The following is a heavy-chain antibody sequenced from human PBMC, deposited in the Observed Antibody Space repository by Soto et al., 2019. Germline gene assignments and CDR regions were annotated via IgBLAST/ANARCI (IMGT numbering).Heavy chain of an antibody. CDR1: GFTFSSFG. V-gene: IGHV3-48*01. CDR3: AGERDSYGLGRY. CDR2: IGSSSSTI. D-gene: IGHD5-18*01. Sequence: EVQLVESGGGLVQPGGSLRLSCAASGFTFSSFGMNWVRQAPGKGLEWLSYIGSSSSTIYYADSVKGRFTISRDNAKNSLYLQMNSLRAEDTAVYYCAGERDSYGLGRYWGQGTLVTVSS. J-gene: IGHJ4*02.